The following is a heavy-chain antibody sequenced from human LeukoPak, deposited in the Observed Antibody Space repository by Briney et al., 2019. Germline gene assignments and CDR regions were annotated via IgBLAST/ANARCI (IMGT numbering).Heavy chain of an antibody. CDR3: ARDSLDVFRATGGDY. J-gene: IGHJ4*02. D-gene: IGHD2-21*01. Sequence: GASVKVSCKASGYTFSGYYMHWVRQAPGQGLEWMGWINRNSGGTNYAQKFQGRVTMTRDTSISTAYMELSRLRSDDTAVYYCARDSLDVFRATGGDYWGQGTLVTVSS. CDR2: INRNSGGT. V-gene: IGHV1-2*02. CDR1: GYTFSGYY.